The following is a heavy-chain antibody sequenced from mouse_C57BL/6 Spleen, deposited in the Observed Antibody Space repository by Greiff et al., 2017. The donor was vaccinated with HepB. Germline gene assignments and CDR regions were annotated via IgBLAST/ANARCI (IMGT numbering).Heavy chain of an antibody. V-gene: IGHV1-69*01. D-gene: IGHD2-5*01. J-gene: IGHJ4*01. CDR1: GYTFTSYW. CDR3: ARLGYSNYGVLYAMDY. Sequence: QVQLQQPGAELVMPGASVKLSCKASGYTFTSYWMHWVKQRPGQGLEWIGEIDPSDSYTNYNQKFKGKATLTADKSSSTAYMQLSSLTSEDSAVYFCARLGYSNYGVLYAMDYWGQGTSVTVSS. CDR2: IDPSDSYT.